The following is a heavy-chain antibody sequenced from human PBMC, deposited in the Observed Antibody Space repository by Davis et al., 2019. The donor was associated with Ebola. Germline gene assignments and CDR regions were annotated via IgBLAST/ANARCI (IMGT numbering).Heavy chain of an antibody. CDR2: ISAYNGNT. CDR3: AVVLRFLEWQGFDP. V-gene: IGHV1-18*04. D-gene: IGHD3-3*01. CDR1: GYTFTSYG. Sequence: ASVKVSCKASGYTFTSYGISWVRQAPGQGLEWMGWISAYNGNTNYAQKLQGRVTMTTDTSTSTAYMELSSLRSEDTAVYYCAVVLRFLEWQGFDPWGQGTLVTVSS. J-gene: IGHJ5*02.